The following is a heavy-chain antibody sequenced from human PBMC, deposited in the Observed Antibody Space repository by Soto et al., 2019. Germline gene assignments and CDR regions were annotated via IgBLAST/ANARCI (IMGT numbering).Heavy chain of an antibody. CDR3: ARDLVTTVVISDYYYYYGMDV. J-gene: IGHJ6*02. CDR1: GGTFSSYA. Sequence: QVQLVQSGAEVKKPGSSVKVSCKASGGTFSSYAISWVRQAPGQGLEWMGGIIPIFGTANYAQKFQGRVTITADESTSTAYMELSSLRSEDTAVYYCARDLVTTVVISDYYYYYGMDVWGQGTTVTVSS. D-gene: IGHD4-17*01. V-gene: IGHV1-69*01. CDR2: IIPIFGTA.